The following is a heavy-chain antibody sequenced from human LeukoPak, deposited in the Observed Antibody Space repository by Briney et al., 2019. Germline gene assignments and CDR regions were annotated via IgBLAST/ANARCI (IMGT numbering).Heavy chain of an antibody. V-gene: IGHV3-7*03. CDR1: GFTFSHYW. Sequence: GGSLRLSCAASGFTFSHYWMTWVRQAPGKGLEWVANIKQDGSEKYYVDSLKGRFTISRDNAKNSLYLQINSLRADDTAIYYCARDSGRFYIDYWGQGALVTVSS. D-gene: IGHD5-12*01. CDR2: IKQDGSEK. J-gene: IGHJ4*02. CDR3: ARDSGRFYIDY.